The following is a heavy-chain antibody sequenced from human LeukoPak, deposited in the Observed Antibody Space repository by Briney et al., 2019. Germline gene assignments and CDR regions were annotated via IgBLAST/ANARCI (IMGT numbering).Heavy chain of an antibody. D-gene: IGHD3-16*01. V-gene: IGHV3-23*01. CDR2: ISGDGTRT. CDR3: AKWPEGAMDYFDY. J-gene: IGHJ4*02. CDR1: GFTFSSNA. Sequence: GGSLRLSCAASGFTFSSNALSWVRQAPVKGLEWVSAISGDGTRTYYADSVKGRFTIPRDNSKNTLYLEMSSLRVEDTAIYYCAKWPEGAMDYFDYWGQGTLVTVSS.